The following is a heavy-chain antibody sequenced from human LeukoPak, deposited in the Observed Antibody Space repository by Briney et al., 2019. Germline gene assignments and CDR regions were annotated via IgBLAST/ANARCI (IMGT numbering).Heavy chain of an antibody. CDR3: ARGGGYVGY. Sequence: PSETLSLTCTVSGDSISGYYWSWIRQPPGKGLEWIGYIYYGGSTRYNPSLESRVTISVDTSKNQFSLKLSSVTAADTAVYYCARGGGYVGYWGQGTLVTVSS. D-gene: IGHD2-15*01. CDR2: IYYGGST. J-gene: IGHJ4*02. CDR1: GDSISGYY. V-gene: IGHV4-59*01.